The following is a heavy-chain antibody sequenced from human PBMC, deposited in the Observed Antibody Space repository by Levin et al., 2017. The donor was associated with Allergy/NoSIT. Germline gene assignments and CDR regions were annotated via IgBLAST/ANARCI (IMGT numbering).Heavy chain of an antibody. D-gene: IGHD5-12*01. CDR2: IRSKANSYAT. CDR1: GFTFSGSA. V-gene: IGHV3-73*01. J-gene: IGHJ4*02. Sequence: GGSLRLSCAASGFTFSGSAMHWVRQASGKGLEWVGRIRSKANSYATAYAASVKGRFTISRDDSKNTAYLQMNSLKTEDTAVYYCTRLFGYESGLDYWGQGTLVTVSS. CDR3: TRLFGYESGLDY.